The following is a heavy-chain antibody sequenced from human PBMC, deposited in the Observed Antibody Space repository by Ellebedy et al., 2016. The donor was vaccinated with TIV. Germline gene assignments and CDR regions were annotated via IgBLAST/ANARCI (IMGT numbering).Heavy chain of an antibody. J-gene: IGHJ4*02. CDR3: ARSGELDS. Sequence: GESLKISCAASGFTFTSYSMNWVRQAPGKGLEWVSSIRSTGYYIYYADSLKGRFTISRDDARNSVFLQMTSLRAEDTAVYYCARSGELDSWGQGTLVTVSS. CDR1: GFTFTSYS. D-gene: IGHD1-26*01. V-gene: IGHV3-21*01. CDR2: IRSTGYYI.